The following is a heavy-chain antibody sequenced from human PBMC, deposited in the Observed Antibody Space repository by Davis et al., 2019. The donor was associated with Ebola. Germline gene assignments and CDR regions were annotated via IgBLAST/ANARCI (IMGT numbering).Heavy chain of an antibody. J-gene: IGHJ6*04. CDR1: GFTFDDYA. CDR2: ISWNSNSI. CDR3: AKRDNLDV. V-gene: IGHV3-9*01. D-gene: IGHD1-1*01. Sequence: GGSLRLSCAAYGFTFDDYAMHWVRQAPGKGLEWVSGISWNSNSIGYADSVKGRFTISRDNSKNTLYLQMNSLRAEDTAVYYCAKRDNLDVWGKGTTVTVSS.